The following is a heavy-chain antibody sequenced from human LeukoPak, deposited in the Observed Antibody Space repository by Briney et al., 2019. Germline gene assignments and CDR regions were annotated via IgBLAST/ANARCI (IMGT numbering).Heavy chain of an antibody. V-gene: IGHV4-39*01. CDR2: IYYSGRT. J-gene: IGHJ6*03. CDR3: ARHLAAPSSSWQTYYYYYMDV. CDR1: GGSISSGDYY. D-gene: IGHD6-13*01. Sequence: SETLSLTCTVSGGSISSGDYYWGWIRQPPGKGLEWIGSIYYSGRTYYNPSLKSRVTISVDTSKNQSPLGLSSVTAADTAVYYCARHLAAPSSSWQTYYYYYMDVWGKGTTVTVSS.